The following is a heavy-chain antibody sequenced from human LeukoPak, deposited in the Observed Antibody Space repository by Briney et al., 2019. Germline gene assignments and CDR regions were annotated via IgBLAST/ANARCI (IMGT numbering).Heavy chain of an antibody. CDR2: IKQDGSEK. D-gene: IGHD3-3*01. CDR1: GFTFSSYW. J-gene: IGHJ6*02. V-gene: IGHV3-7*01. CDR3: ARDDDFWSGYRRYYYGMDV. Sequence: GGSLRLSCAASGFTFSSYWMSWVRQAPGKGLEWVANIKQDGSEKYYVDSVKGRFTISRDSAKNSLYLQMNSLRAEDTAVYYCARDDDFWSGYRRYYYGMDVWGQGTTVTVSS.